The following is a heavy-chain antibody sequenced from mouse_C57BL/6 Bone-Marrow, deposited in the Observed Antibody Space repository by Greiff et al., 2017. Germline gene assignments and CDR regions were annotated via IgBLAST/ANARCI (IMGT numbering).Heavy chain of an antibody. CDR2: IYPGGGYT. J-gene: IGHJ2*01. Sequence: LVESGAELVRPGTSVKMSCKASGYTFTNYWIGWAKQRPGHGLEWIGDIYPGGGYTNYNAQFKGKATLTADKSSSTAYMQFSSLTSEDSAIYCCAREVDGFHYWGQGTTLPVSS. CDR1: GYTFTNYW. CDR3: AREVDGFHY. D-gene: IGHD2-3*01. V-gene: IGHV1-63*01.